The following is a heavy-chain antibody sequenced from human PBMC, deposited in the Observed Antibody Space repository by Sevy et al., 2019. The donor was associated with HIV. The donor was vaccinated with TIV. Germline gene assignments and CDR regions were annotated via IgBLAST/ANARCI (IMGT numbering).Heavy chain of an antibody. CDR3: ARPSYGSGRGYQNYFYYYGMDD. V-gene: IGHV1-69*13. J-gene: IGHJ6*02. CDR1: GGTFSSFA. Sequence: ASVKVSCKASGGTFSSFALSWVRQAPGQGLEWMGGSIPIFGTTKYAQKFQGRVTIIAAESTGTAYMELSSLGSEDTAVYYCARPSYGSGRGYQNYFYYYGMDDWGPGTTVTISS. D-gene: IGHD3-10*01. CDR2: SIPIFGTT.